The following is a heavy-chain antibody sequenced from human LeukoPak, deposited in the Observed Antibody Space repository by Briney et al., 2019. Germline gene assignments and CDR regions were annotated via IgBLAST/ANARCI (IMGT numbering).Heavy chain of an antibody. CDR1: GGSISTYY. V-gene: IGHV4-59*08. CDR3: GRRINDFGDWFDP. J-gene: IGHJ5*02. Sequence: SETLSLTCTVSGGSISTYYWSWIRQPPGKGLEWIGYIYYSGSTNYNPSLKSRVTISVDMSKNQFSLKLSSLTAADTAVYYGGRRINDFGDWFDPWGQGTLVTVS. CDR2: IYYSGST. D-gene: IGHD3-3*01.